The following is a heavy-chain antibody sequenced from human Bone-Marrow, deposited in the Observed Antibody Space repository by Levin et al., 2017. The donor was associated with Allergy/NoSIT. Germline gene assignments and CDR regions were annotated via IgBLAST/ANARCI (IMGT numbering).Heavy chain of an antibody. CDR2: IIPNFATT. D-gene: IGHD5-12*01. J-gene: IGHJ3*02. CDR1: GGTFSTYA. V-gene: IGHV1-69*13. CDR3: ARDEQSGYEFDAFDI. Sequence: ASVKVSCEASGGTFSTYAFSWVRQAPGQGLEWMGGIIPNFATTHYAEKFQGRLTITAGESTTTVYMELSSLTSDDTAVYYCARDEQSGYEFDAFDIWGQGTEVTVSS.